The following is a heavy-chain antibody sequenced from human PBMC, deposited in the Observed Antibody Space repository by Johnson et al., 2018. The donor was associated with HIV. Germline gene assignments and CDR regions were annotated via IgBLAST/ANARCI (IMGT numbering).Heavy chain of an antibody. CDR1: GITFSSCA. D-gene: IGHD3-3*01. Sequence: QEQLVESGGGVVQPGRSLRLSCAASGITFSSCAMHWVRQAPGKGLEWVALISYDAVNKYYADSVKGRFTISRDNSKNTLYLQMNSLRAEDTAVYYCGRGSAYYNFWGGYVDAFDIWGQGTMVTVSS. J-gene: IGHJ3*02. CDR3: GRGSAYYNFWGGYVDAFDI. CDR2: ISYDAVNK. V-gene: IGHV3-30-3*01.